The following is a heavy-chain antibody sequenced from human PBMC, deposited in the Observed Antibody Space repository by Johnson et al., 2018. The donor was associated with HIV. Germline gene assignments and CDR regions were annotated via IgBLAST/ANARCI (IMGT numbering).Heavy chain of an antibody. Sequence: QVQLVESGGGVVQPGRSLRLSCAASGFTFSSYGMHWVRQAPGKGLVWVSRISSDGSSTYYADSVTGRFTISRDNSKNTLYLQMKSLIAEDTAVYYCARGLWLTPDVFDVWGQGTMVTVSS. D-gene: IGHD6-19*01. CDR2: ISSDGSST. CDR3: ARGLWLTPDVFDV. CDR1: GFTFSSYG. J-gene: IGHJ3*01. V-gene: IGHV3-NL1*01.